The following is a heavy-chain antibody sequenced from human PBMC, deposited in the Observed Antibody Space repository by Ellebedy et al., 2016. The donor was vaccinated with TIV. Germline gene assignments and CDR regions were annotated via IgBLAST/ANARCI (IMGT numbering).Heavy chain of an antibody. D-gene: IGHD2-21*01. V-gene: IGHV4-59*02. CDR2: IYVIGAIGST. Sequence: MPSETLSLTCTVSGASVSTSSCPRTRHPPGTGQQCLGHIYVIGAIGSTNYILSLKSRVIISGDTSKNQLSLSLTSLTAADTAVYYCARGVMGYYSYGMDVWGQGTTVTVSS. J-gene: IGHJ6*02. CDR1: GASVSTSS. CDR3: ARGVMGYYSYGMDV.